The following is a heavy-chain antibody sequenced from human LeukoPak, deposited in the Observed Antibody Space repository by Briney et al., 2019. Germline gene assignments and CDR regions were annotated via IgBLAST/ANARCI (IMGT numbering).Heavy chain of an antibody. V-gene: IGHV3-23*01. D-gene: IGHD3-22*01. J-gene: IGHJ3*02. CDR3: ASDSDTRGYYPPYRAFDI. CDR1: GFTFSNYA. CDR2: ISDSGGST. Sequence: PGGSLRLSCAASGFTFSNYAMSWVRQAPGKGLEWVSGISDSGGSTYYADSVKGRFTISRDNSKNTLYLQMNSLRAEDTAVYYCASDSDTRGYYPPYRAFDIWGQGTMVTVSS.